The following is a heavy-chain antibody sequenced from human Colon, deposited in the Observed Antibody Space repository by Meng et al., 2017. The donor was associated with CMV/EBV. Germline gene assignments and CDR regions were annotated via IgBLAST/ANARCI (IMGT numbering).Heavy chain of an antibody. D-gene: IGHD3-22*01. CDR3: TTGRRPYSSGAFDY. Sequence: KVSGVIFIDRYIHWVQQAPGKGLEWMAFGDPEDGEKKYAEKFQGRIALSADPTKDTAYMELSDLRFEDTAVYYCTTGRRPYSSGAFDYWGQGTLVTVSS. CDR2: GDPEDGEK. CDR1: GVIFIDRY. V-gene: IGHV1-69-2*01. J-gene: IGHJ4*02.